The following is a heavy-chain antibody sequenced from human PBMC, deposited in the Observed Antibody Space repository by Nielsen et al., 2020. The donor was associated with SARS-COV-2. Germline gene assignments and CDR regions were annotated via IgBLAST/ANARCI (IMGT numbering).Heavy chain of an antibody. CDR3: VRDAGWGAMDV. J-gene: IGHJ6*02. CDR2: VNLDATGK. CDR1: EFTFSDFW. V-gene: IGHV3-7*05. Sequence: GESLKISCAASEFTFSDFWMSRVRQAPGKGLEWVAMVNLDATGKYVLDSVKGRFPISRDHARNSLFLQLNSLRADDTAFYYCVRDAGWGAMDVWGPGTTVTVSS. D-gene: IGHD3-16*01.